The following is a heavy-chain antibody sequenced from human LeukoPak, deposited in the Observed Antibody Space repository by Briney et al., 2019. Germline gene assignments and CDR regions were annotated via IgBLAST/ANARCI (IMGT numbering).Heavy chain of an antibody. J-gene: IGHJ5*02. CDR3: ARAEREGRFDP. D-gene: IGHD5-24*01. Sequence: WGSLRLSCAASGFTFSSYTMNWVRQAPGKGLEWVSSLSSTSGYIYYADSMKGRFTISRDNAKNSLYLQMNGLRAEDTAVYYCARAEREGRFDPWGQGTLVTVSS. CDR2: LSSTSGYI. V-gene: IGHV3-21*01. CDR1: GFTFSSYT.